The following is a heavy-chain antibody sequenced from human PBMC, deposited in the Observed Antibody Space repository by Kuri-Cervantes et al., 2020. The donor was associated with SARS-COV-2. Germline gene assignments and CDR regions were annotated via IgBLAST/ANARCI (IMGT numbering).Heavy chain of an antibody. CDR3: ARDRRISYSNYWRDYYYYMDV. CDR1: GFTFSDYY. V-gene: IGHV3-11*04. CDR2: ISSSGSTI. D-gene: IGHD4-11*01. J-gene: IGHJ6*03. Sequence: GESLKISCAASGFTFSDYYMSWVRQAPGKGLEWVSYISSSGSTIYYADSVKGRFTISRDNAKNSLYLQMNSLRAEDTAVYYCARDRRISYSNYWRDYYYYMDVWGKGTTVTVSS.